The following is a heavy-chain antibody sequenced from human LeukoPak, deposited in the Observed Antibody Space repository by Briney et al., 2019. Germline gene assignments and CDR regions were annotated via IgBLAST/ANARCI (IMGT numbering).Heavy chain of an antibody. V-gene: IGHV4-59*01. CDR2: IYYSGSN. J-gene: IGHJ4*02. CDR1: GGSISSYY. Sequence: SETLSLTCTVSGGSISSYYWSWIRQPPGKGLEWFGYIYYSGSNNYNPSLKSRVTISEDTSKNQFSLKLSAVAAADTAVYYCAGQWASYFDYWGQGTLVTVSS. CDR3: AGQWASYFDY. D-gene: IGHD1-26*01.